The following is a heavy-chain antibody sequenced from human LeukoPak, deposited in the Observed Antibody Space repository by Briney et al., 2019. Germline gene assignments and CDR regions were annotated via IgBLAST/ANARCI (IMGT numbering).Heavy chain of an antibody. J-gene: IGHJ4*02. CDR1: GGSISISSYY. CDR3: ARHHHNGGFDY. CDR2: IYHSGST. Sequence: PSETLSLTCTVSGGSISISSYYWAWIRQPPGKGLEWIGSIYHSGSTYYKASLKGRVTISVDTSKNQFSLKLSSVTATDTALFYCARHHHNGGFDYWGKGTLVTVSS. V-gene: IGHV4-39*01. D-gene: IGHD3-16*01.